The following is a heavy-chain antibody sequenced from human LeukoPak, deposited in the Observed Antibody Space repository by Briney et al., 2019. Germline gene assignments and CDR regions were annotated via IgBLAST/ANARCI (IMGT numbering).Heavy chain of an antibody. CDR1: GFTFSSYA. D-gene: IGHD3-10*01. CDR2: ISYDGSNK. CDR3: ATQYYCGAFDI. V-gene: IGHV3-30-3*01. Sequence: PGGSLRLSCAASGFTFSSYAMHWVRQAQGKGLEWVAVISYDGSNKYYADSVKGRFTISRDNSKNTLYLQMNSLRAEDTAVYYCATQYYCGAFDIWGQGTMVTVSS. J-gene: IGHJ3*02.